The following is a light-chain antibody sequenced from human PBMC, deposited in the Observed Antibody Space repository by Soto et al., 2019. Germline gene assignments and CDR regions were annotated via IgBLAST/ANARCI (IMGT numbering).Light chain of an antibody. Sequence: DIQMTQSPSTLSASVGDRVTLACRASQRISSRLAWYQQKPGKAPKLLIYKASSLESGVPSRFSGSGSGTEFTLTISSLQPDDFATYYCQQYHGYWTFGQGTKVDIK. CDR3: QQYHGYWT. CDR1: QRISSR. J-gene: IGKJ1*01. V-gene: IGKV1-5*03. CDR2: KAS.